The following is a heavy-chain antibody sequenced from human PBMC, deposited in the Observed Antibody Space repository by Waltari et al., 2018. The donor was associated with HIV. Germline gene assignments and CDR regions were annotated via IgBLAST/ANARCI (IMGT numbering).Heavy chain of an antibody. D-gene: IGHD2-2*01. J-gene: IGHJ4*02. CDR2: IRSQLYGGTT. Sequence: EVQLVESGGGLVQPGRSLRLFCHTSGFTFGYFPFTWVRQAPGKGLEWVGFIRSQLYGGTTGYAAPVKGRFTISRDDSKRVAYLQMNSLKTEDTAVYFCAREICSATSCFLFDYWGQGTLLTVSS. V-gene: IGHV3-49*02. CDR1: GFTFGYFP. CDR3: AREICSATSCFLFDY.